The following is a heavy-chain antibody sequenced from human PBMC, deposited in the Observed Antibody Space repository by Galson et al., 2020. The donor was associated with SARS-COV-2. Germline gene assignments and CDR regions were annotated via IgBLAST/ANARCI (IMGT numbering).Heavy chain of an antibody. CDR1: GFTFSDYA. CDR3: AKDLITMIVVVIDAFDI. V-gene: IGHV3-23*01. J-gene: IGHJ3*02. CDR2: ISGSGIST. D-gene: IGHD3-22*01. Sequence: GGSLRLSCAASGFTFSDYAMSWVRQAPGKGLEWVSGISGSGISTYYADSVKGRFTISRDNSKNTLYLQMNSLRAEDTAVYYCAKDLITMIVVVIDAFDIWGQGTMVTVSS.